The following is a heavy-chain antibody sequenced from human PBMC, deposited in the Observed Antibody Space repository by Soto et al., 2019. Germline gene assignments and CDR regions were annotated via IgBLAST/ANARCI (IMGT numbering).Heavy chain of an antibody. J-gene: IGHJ5*02. CDR3: SRDPAATLTTRVRWFDP. CDR1: GGTCSSYS. Sequence: PGGSLRLCCAAAGGTCSSYSMNWVRQAPGKGLEWVSYISSGSGTIYYADSAKGRFTISRDNAKNSLYLQMNSLRAEDTAMYYCSRDPAATLTTRVRWFDPWGQGTLVTVSS. D-gene: IGHD4-4*01. V-gene: IGHV3-48*01. CDR2: ISSGSGTI.